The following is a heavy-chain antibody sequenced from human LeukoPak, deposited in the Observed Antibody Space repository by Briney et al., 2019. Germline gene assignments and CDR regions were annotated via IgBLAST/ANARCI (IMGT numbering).Heavy chain of an antibody. CDR3: ATRPGMGINYFDL. CDR1: GDFISGSY. CDR2: IYTTGTA. J-gene: IGHJ2*01. V-gene: IGHV4-4*07. Sequence: SETLSLTCTVSGDFISGSYWSWIRQPAGKGLEWIGRIYTTGTANYNPSLTSRVTMSVDTSKKQLSLKLNSVTAADTAVYYCATRPGMGINYFDLWGRGTPVTVSS. D-gene: IGHD7-27*01.